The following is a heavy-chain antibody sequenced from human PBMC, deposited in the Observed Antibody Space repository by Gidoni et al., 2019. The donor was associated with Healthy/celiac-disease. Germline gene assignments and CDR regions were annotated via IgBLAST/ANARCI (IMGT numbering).Heavy chain of an antibody. J-gene: IGHJ3*02. Sequence: QVQLVQSGAEVKKPGSSVKVSCKASGGTFSSYTIRWVRQAPGQGLEWMGRIIPILGIANYAQKFQGRVTITADKSTSTAYMELSSLRSEDTAVYYCASGEVRYCSSTSCQSNAFDIWGQGTMVTVSS. D-gene: IGHD2-2*01. CDR1: GGTFSSYT. CDR2: IIPILGIA. V-gene: IGHV1-69*02. CDR3: ASGEVRYCSSTSCQSNAFDI.